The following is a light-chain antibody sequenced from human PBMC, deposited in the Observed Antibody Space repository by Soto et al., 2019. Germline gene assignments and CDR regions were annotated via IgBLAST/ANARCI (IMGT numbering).Light chain of an antibody. CDR3: LQDYNYFG. J-gene: IGKJ5*01. Sequence: DIQMTQSPSSLSASVGDIVTINCRASHDISHYLAWYQQRPGKVPKLLIYSASTLHSGVPSRFSGSGSQTDFTLTISSLQPEDFATYYCLQDYNYFGFGQGTRLEIK. V-gene: IGKV1-27*01. CDR2: SAS. CDR1: HDISHY.